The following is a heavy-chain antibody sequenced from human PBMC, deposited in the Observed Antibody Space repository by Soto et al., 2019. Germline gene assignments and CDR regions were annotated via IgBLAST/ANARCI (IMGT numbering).Heavy chain of an antibody. CDR3: ARDSPGGSFPYYGMDV. CDR2: IYHSGST. CDR1: GGSISSSNW. Sequence: PSETLSLTCAVSGGSISSSNWWSWVRQPPGKGLEWIGEIYHSGSTNYNPSLKSRVTISVDKSKNQFSLKLSSVTAADTAVYYCARDSPGGSFPYYGMDVWGQGTTVTVSS. J-gene: IGHJ6*02. V-gene: IGHV4-4*02. D-gene: IGHD1-26*01.